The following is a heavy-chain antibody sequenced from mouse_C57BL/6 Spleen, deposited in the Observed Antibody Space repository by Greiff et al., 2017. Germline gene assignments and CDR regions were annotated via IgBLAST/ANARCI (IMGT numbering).Heavy chain of an antibody. V-gene: IGHV1-42*01. CDR1: GYSFTGYY. CDR2: INPSTGGT. J-gene: IGHJ3*01. CDR3: ARSVYNSEAWFAY. Sequence: EVKLMESGPELVKPGASVKISCKASGYSFTGYYMNWVKQSPEKSLEWIGEINPSTGGTTYNQKFKAKATLTVDKSSRTAYMQLNSLTSEDSAVYYCARSVYNSEAWFAYWGQGTLVTVSA. D-gene: IGHD2-13*01.